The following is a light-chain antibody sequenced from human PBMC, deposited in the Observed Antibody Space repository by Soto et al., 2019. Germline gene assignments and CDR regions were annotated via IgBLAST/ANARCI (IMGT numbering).Light chain of an antibody. CDR1: QSVSSN. Sequence: EIVMTQSPATVSVSPGERATLSCRASQSVSSNLAWYQQKPGQAPRLLIYGASTRATGIPARFSGSGSGTEFTLTISSLQSEDFATYYCQQHNGYSERMFGQGTKVEV. V-gene: IGKV3-15*01. J-gene: IGKJ1*01. CDR2: GAS. CDR3: QQHNGYSERM.